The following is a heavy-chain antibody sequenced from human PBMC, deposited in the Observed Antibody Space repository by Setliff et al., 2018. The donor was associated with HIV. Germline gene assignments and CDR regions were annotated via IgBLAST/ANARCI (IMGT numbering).Heavy chain of an antibody. CDR1: GAPLSSYY. V-gene: IGHV4-4*07. Sequence: SETLSLTCTVSGAPLSSYYLNWIRQPPGKGLEWIGHIYTSGSTNYNPSLQSRVTMSVDTSKNQFSLRLSSVTAADTAVYYCARRWTAPAAYNWFDPWGQGTLVTVSS. J-gene: IGHJ5*02. D-gene: IGHD2-15*01. CDR3: ARRWTAPAAYNWFDP. CDR2: IYTSGST.